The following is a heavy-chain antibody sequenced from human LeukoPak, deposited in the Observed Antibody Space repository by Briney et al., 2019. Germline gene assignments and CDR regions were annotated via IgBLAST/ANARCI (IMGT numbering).Heavy chain of an antibody. D-gene: IGHD6-13*01. CDR1: GFTFDDYA. V-gene: IGHV3-43*02. CDR2: ISGDGGST. Sequence: GGSLRLSCAASGFTFDDYAMHWVRQAPGKGLEWVSFISGDGGSTYYADSVKGRFTISRDNSKNSLYLQMNSLRTEDIALYYCAKDPTDSAAAPGLGIDYWGQGTLVTVSS. J-gene: IGHJ4*02. CDR3: AKDPTDSAAAPGLGIDY.